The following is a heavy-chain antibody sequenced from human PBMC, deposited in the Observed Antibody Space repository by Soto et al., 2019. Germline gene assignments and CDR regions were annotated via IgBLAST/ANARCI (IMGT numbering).Heavy chain of an antibody. CDR2: ISYDGSNK. D-gene: IGHD6-13*01. CDR1: GFTFSSDG. CDR3: AKGWNLIAALDR. Sequence: QVQLGETGGGVVQPWRSLRRSCAASGFTFSSDGMHWVRKDPGKWLEWVAGISYDGSNKYYADYVKGRFTIYRDNSKNTLYLKMNSLRAEDTEVYYCAKGWNLIAALDRWGQGTLVTVSS. J-gene: IGHJ4*02. V-gene: IGHV3-30*18.